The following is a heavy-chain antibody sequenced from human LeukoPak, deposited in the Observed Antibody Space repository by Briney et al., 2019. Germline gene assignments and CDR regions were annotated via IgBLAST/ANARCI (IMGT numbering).Heavy chain of an antibody. CDR3: AKDSRYYYGSGSYFDP. V-gene: IGHV3-23*01. D-gene: IGHD3-10*01. Sequence: GGSLRLSCAASGFTFSSYAMSWVRQAPGKGLEWVSAISGSGGSTYYADSVKGRFTISRDNSKNTLHLQMNSLRAEDTAVYYCAKDSRYYYGSGSYFDPWGQGTLVTVSS. CDR2: ISGSGGST. J-gene: IGHJ5*02. CDR1: GFTFSSYA.